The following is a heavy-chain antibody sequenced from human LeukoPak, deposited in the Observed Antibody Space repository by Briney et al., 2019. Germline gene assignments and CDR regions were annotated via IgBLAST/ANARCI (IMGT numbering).Heavy chain of an antibody. Sequence: GGSLRLSCAASGFTFSSYWISWVRQAPGKGLEWVANIKQDGGEKYYVDSVEGRFTISRDNAKNSMYLQMNSLSAEDTAVYYCASNSYYDYVWGSTLDPWGQGTLVTVSS. V-gene: IGHV3-7*03. CDR3: ASNSYYDYVWGSTLDP. D-gene: IGHD3-16*01. J-gene: IGHJ5*02. CDR1: GFTFSSYW. CDR2: IKQDGGEK.